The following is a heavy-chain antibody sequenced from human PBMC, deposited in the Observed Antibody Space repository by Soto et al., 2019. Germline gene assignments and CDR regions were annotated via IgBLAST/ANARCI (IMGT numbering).Heavy chain of an antibody. CDR2: ISYDGSNK. CDR3: AKEPTLRFLEWLLHL. V-gene: IGHV3-30*18. J-gene: IGHJ5*02. Sequence: KGLEWVAVISYDGSNKYYADSVKGRFTISSDNSKNTLYLQMNSLRAEDTAVYYCAKEPTLRFLEWLLHLWGHGTLVTVS. D-gene: IGHD3-3*01.